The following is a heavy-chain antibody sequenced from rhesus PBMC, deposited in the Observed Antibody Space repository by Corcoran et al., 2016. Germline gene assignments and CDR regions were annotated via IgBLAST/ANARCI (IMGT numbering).Heavy chain of an antibody. J-gene: IGHJ4*01. CDR3: ARHPYWGSGYFDY. Sequence: EVQLVESGGGLVQPGGSLRLSCAASGFTFSDHYMDWVRQAPGKWLEWLSSISSGSGSTTLYPDSVKGRFTISRDNAKNTVYLQMDSLRAEDTAVYYCARHPYWGSGYFDYWGQGVLVTVSS. V-gene: IGHV3-110*02. CDR1: GFTFSDHY. CDR2: ISSGSGSTT. D-gene: IGHD3-34*01.